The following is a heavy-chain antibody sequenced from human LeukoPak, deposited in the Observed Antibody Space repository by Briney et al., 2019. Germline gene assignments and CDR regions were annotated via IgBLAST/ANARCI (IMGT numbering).Heavy chain of an antibody. Sequence: SETLSLTCAVSGGSFSGYYWSWIRQPPGKGLEWIGEINHSGSTNYNPSLKSRVTISVDTSKNQFSLKLSSVTAADTAVYYCARGPPPDFDYWGRGTLVTVSS. CDR2: INHSGST. CDR3: ARGPPPDFDY. CDR1: GGSFSGYY. J-gene: IGHJ4*02. V-gene: IGHV4-34*01.